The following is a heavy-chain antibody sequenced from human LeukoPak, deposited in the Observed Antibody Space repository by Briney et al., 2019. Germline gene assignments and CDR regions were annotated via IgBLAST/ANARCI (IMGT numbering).Heavy chain of an antibody. CDR2: ISWTGEST. J-gene: IGHJ4*02. CDR3: AKGSQGVLRFHFDH. V-gene: IGHV3-9*03. CDR1: GYNFDEYA. Sequence: GRSLRLSCAVSGYNFDEYAMHWVRQGPGRGGEWVASISWTGESTVYAAPVKGRFNISRDNDKNCLYLQMNALRADDMAFYYCAKGSQGVLRFHFDHWGQGTLVAVSS. D-gene: IGHD3-3*01.